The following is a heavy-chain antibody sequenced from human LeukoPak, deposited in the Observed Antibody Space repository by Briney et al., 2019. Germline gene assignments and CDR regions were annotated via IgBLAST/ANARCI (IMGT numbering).Heavy chain of an antibody. J-gene: IGHJ6*02. CDR1: GFTFSSYG. CDR2: MPYDGSNE. Sequence: GGSLRLSCTASGFTFSSYGMHWVRQAPGKGLEWVAVMPYDGSNEYYADSVKGRFTISRDNSKNTLYLQMNSLRAEDTAVYYCARDHAYSGSYRPYGMDVWGQGTTVTVSS. D-gene: IGHD1-26*01. CDR3: ARDHAYSGSYRPYGMDV. V-gene: IGHV3-30*03.